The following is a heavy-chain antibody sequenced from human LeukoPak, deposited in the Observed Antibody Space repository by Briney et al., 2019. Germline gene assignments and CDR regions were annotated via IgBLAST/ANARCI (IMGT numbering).Heavy chain of an antibody. CDR2: IYTSGST. J-gene: IGHJ4*02. Sequence: GSLRLSCAASGFTFSSYWMSWVRQAPGKGLEWIGRIYTSGSTNYNPSLKSRVTMSVDTSKNQFSLKLSSVTAADTAVYYCARARRAARYFDYWGQGTLVTVSS. D-gene: IGHD6-25*01. CDR1: GFTFSSYW. CDR3: ARARRAARYFDY. V-gene: IGHV4-4*07.